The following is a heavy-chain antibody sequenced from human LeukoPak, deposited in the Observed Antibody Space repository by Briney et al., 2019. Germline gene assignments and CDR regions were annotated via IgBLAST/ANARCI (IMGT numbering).Heavy chain of an antibody. J-gene: IGHJ5*02. CDR3: ARDSRYCSGGSCFFWFDP. V-gene: IGHV1-2*02. Sequence: ASVKVSCKASGYTFTGYYMHWVRQAPGQGLEWMGWINPNSGGTNYAQKFQGRVIMTRDTSISTAYMELSRLRSDDTAVYYCARDSRYCSGGSCFFWFDPWGQGTLVTVSS. CDR2: INPNSGGT. CDR1: GYTFTGYY. D-gene: IGHD2-15*01.